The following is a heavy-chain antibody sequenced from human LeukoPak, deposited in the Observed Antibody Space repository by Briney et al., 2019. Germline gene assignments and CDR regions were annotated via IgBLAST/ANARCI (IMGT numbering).Heavy chain of an antibody. V-gene: IGHV1-18*01. CDR1: GYTFTNYG. CDR2: ISAYNGNT. Sequence: ASVKVSCKASGYTFTNYGISWVRQAPGQWLEWMGWISAYNGNTNYAQKLQGRVTMTTDTSTSTAYMELRSLRSDDTAVYYCARDGWGCSSTSCPPNWFDPWGQGTLVTVSS. CDR3: ARDGWGCSSTSCPPNWFDP. J-gene: IGHJ5*02. D-gene: IGHD2-2*01.